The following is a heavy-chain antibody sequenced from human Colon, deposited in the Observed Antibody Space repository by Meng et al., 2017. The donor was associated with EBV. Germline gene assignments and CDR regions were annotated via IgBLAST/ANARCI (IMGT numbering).Heavy chain of an antibody. J-gene: IGHJ5*02. CDR3: VRDTRRGGGWFDP. D-gene: IGHD3-10*01. Sequence: QVQLQASGSRLVMPSPTLSLTCAVSGDSITSGDYSWTWIRQPPGKGLEWIGYIYHGVNIYYTPSLRSRVTISVDKSRNQFSLKLTSVSAADTAVYYCVRDTRRGGGWFDPWGQGTLVTVSS. V-gene: IGHV4-30-2*01. CDR2: IYHGVNI. CDR1: GDSITSGDYS.